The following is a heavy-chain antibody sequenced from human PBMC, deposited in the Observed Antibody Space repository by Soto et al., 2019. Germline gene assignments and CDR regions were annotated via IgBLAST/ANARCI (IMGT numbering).Heavy chain of an antibody. CDR2: INPSGGST. Sequence: GASVKVSCKASGYTFTSYYMHWVRQAPGQGLEWMGIINPSGGSTSYAQKFQGRVTMTRDTSTSTVYMELSSLRAEDTAVYYCARANFGVIFTSGMDVWGQGTTVTVSS. V-gene: IGHV1-46*01. CDR3: ARANFGVIFTSGMDV. CDR1: GYTFTSYY. J-gene: IGHJ6*02. D-gene: IGHD3-3*01.